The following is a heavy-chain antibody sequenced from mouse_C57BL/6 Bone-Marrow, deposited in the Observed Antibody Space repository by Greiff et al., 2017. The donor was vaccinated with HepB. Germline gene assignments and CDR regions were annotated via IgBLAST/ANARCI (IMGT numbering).Heavy chain of an antibody. CDR3: ATEFITTVVAIDYFDY. Sequence: VQLQQSGAELGKPGASVKLSCTASGFNIKDYYMHWVKQRTEQGLEWIGRIDPEDGETKYAPKFQGKATITADTSSNTAYLQLSSLTSEDTAVYYCATEFITTVVAIDYFDYWGQGTTLTVSS. V-gene: IGHV14-2*01. CDR2: IDPEDGET. D-gene: IGHD1-1*01. CDR1: GFNIKDYY. J-gene: IGHJ2*01.